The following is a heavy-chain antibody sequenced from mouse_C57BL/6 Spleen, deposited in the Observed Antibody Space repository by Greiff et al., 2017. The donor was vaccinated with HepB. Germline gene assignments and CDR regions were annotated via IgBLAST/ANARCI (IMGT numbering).Heavy chain of an antibody. D-gene: IGHD2-4*01. CDR3: ARGYYDYDEAFDY. V-gene: IGHV3-6*01. CDR2: ISYDGSN. Sequence: EVQLQESGPGLVKPSQSLSLTCSVTGYSITSGYYWNWIRQFPGNNLEWMGYISYDGSNNYNPSLKNRISITRDTSKNQFFLKLNSVTTEDTATYYCARGYYDYDEAFDYWGQGTTLTVSS. J-gene: IGHJ2*01. CDR1: GYSITSGYY.